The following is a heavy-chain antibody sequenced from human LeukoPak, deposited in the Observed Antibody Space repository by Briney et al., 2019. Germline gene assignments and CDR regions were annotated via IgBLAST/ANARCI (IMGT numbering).Heavy chain of an antibody. J-gene: IGHJ4*02. CDR3: ARVGDGNFDY. Sequence: SETLSLTCTVSGGSISSYYWSWIRQPPGKKLEWIGYIYYSGNTNYNPSLKSRVTISIDTSKNQFSLKVSSVTAVDTAVYYCARVGDGNFDYWGQGTLVTVSS. D-gene: IGHD3-16*01. CDR2: IYYSGNT. V-gene: IGHV4-59*08. CDR1: GGSISSYY.